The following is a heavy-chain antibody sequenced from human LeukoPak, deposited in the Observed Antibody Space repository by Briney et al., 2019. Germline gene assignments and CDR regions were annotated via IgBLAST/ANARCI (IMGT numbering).Heavy chain of an antibody. CDR2: VDPEDGET. V-gene: IGHV1-69-2*01. CDR1: GYTFTDYY. Sequence: KVSCKVSGYTFTDYYMHWVQQAPGKGIEWMGLVDPEDGETIYAEKLKGRVTITADTSTDTAYMELSSLRSEDTAVYYCATEAKVEMATIDYWGQGTLVTVSS. CDR3: ATEAKVEMATIDY. D-gene: IGHD5-24*01. J-gene: IGHJ4*02.